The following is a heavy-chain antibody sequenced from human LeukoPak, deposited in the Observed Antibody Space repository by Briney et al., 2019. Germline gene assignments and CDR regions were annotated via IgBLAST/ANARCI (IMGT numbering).Heavy chain of an antibody. D-gene: IGHD3-10*01. J-gene: IGHJ6*04. CDR3: ARDPNYYGSGSYSRMDV. V-gene: IGHV3-69-1*01. Sequence: GGSLRLSCAASGFTFSDYYMNWVRQAPGKGLEWVSSISSSSTIYYADSVKGRFTISRDNAKNSLYLQMNSLRAEDTAVYYCARDPNYYGSGSYSRMDVWGKGTTVTVSS. CDR2: ISSSSTI. CDR1: GFTFSDYY.